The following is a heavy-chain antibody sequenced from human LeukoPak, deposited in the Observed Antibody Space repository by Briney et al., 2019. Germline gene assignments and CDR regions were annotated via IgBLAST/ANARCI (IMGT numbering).Heavy chain of an antibody. CDR2: ISSSSSYI. V-gene: IGHV3-21*01. CDR1: GFTFSSYS. D-gene: IGHD3-22*01. J-gene: IGHJ4*02. Sequence: GGSLRLSCAASGFTFSSYSMNWVRQAPGKGLEWVSSISSSSSYIYYAGSVKGRFTISRDNAKNPLYLQMNSLRAEDTAVYYCAKGYYYDSSGYYYYFDYWGQGTLVTVSS. CDR3: AKGYYYDSSGYYYYFDY.